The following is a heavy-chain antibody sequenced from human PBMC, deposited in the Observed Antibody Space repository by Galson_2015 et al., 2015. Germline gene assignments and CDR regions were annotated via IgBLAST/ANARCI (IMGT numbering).Heavy chain of an antibody. CDR1: GFTFADYA. J-gene: IGHJ4*02. CDR3: TRAKVVVAATAY. Sequence: SLRLSCKASGFTFADYAMSWFRQAPGQGLEWVGFMRSKAYGGTTEYAASVKGRLTISRDDSKSIAYLQMNSLKTEDTAVYYCTRAKVVVAATAYWGQGTLVTVSS. V-gene: IGHV3-49*03. D-gene: IGHD2-15*01. CDR2: MRSKAYGGTT.